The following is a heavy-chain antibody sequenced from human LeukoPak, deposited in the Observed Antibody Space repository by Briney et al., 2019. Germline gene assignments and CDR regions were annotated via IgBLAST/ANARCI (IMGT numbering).Heavy chain of an antibody. J-gene: IGHJ6*02. V-gene: IGHV3-11*04. CDR3: AKAGSPGYSSYYYYGMDV. D-gene: IGHD1-26*01. Sequence: GGSLRLSCAASGFTFSDYYMSWIRQAPGKGLEWVSYISSSGSTIYYADSVKGRFTISRDNSKNTLYLQMNSLRAEDTAVYYCAKAGSPGYSSYYYYGMDVWGQGTTVTVSS. CDR2: ISSSGSTI. CDR1: GFTFSDYY.